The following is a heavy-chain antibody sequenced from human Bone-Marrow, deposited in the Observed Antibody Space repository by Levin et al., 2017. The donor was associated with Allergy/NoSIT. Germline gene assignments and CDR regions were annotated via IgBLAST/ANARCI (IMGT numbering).Heavy chain of an antibody. J-gene: IGHJ4*02. CDR3: TKSSYYYFDY. V-gene: IGHV3-48*02. Sequence: GGSLRLSCAASGFTFTSYSMNWVRQAPGRGLEWVSYITSSSSGIYYADSVKGRFTISRDNAKNSLYLQMNSLRDEDTAVYYCTKSSYYYFDYWGQGTLVTVSS. D-gene: IGHD1-26*01. CDR2: ITSSSSGI. CDR1: GFTFTSYS.